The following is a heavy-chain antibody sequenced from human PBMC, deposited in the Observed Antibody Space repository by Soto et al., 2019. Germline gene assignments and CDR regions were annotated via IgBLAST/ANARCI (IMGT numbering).Heavy chain of an antibody. CDR3: AREDYYDSSGYYSPDY. Sequence: PGGSLRLSCAASGFTFSSYSMNWVRQAPGKGLEWVSSISSSSSYIYYADSVKGRFTISRDNAKNSLYLQMNSLRAEDTAVYYCAREDYYDSSGYYSPDYWGQGTLVTVSS. J-gene: IGHJ4*02. D-gene: IGHD3-22*01. V-gene: IGHV3-21*01. CDR2: ISSSSSYI. CDR1: GFTFSSYS.